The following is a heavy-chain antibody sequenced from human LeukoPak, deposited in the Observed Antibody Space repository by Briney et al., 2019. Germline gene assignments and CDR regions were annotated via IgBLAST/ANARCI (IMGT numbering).Heavy chain of an antibody. V-gene: IGHV4-39*01. CDR3: ARQGSGDYLSPVNY. J-gene: IGHJ4*02. CDR2: IYYSGST. Sequence: SETLSLTCTVSGGSISSSSYYWGWIRQPPGKGLEWIGTIYYSGSTYYNPSLKSRVTISVDTSKNQFSLKLSSVTAADTAVYYCARQGSGDYLSPVNYWGQGTLVTVSS. CDR1: GGSISSSSYY. D-gene: IGHD1-26*01.